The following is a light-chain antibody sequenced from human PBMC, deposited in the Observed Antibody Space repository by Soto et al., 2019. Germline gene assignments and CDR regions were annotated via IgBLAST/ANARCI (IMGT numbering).Light chain of an antibody. J-gene: IGKJ3*01. Sequence: EIVLTQSPGTLSLSPGERATLSCRASQSVSSSYLAWYQQKPGQAPRLLIYGASSRATGIQDRFSGSGSGTDFTLTISRLEPEDFAVYYCQQYGSSLFTFGPGTRMDIK. CDR3: QQYGSSLFT. CDR2: GAS. V-gene: IGKV3-20*01. CDR1: QSVSSSY.